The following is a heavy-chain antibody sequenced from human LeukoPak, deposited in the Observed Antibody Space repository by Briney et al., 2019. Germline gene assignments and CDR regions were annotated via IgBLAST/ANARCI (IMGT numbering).Heavy chain of an antibody. Sequence: SETLSLTCTVSGGSISSGSYYWSWIRQPAGKGLQWIGRIYTSGSTNYNPSLKSRVTISVDTSKNQFSLKLSSVTAADTAVYYCARVTTGGYYNCWGQGTLVTVSS. D-gene: IGHD3-22*01. J-gene: IGHJ4*02. CDR1: GGSISSGSYY. V-gene: IGHV4-61*02. CDR2: IYTSGST. CDR3: ARVTTGGYYNC.